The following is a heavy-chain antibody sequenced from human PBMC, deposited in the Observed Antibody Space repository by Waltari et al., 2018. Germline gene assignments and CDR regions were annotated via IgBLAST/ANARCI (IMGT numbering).Heavy chain of an antibody. J-gene: IGHJ4*02. CDR2: INPNSGGT. Sequence: QVQLVQSGAEVKKPGASVKVSCKASGYTFTGYYMHWVRQAPGQGLEWMGWINPNSGGTNYAQKFQGRVTMTRETSISTAYMELSRLRSDDTAVYYCARGRTYYDFWSGYLDYWGQGTLVTVSS. CDR1: GYTFTGYY. V-gene: IGHV1-2*02. D-gene: IGHD3-3*01. CDR3: ARGRTYYDFWSGYLDY.